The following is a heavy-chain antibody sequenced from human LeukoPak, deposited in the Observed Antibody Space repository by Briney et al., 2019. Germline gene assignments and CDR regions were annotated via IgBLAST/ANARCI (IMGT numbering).Heavy chain of an antibody. CDR3: ARAVSGNFDC. D-gene: IGHD6-19*01. V-gene: IGHV6-1*01. CDR2: TYYRSKWSN. Sequence: SQTLSLSCAISGDSVSSKTVTWNWVRQSPSRGLDWLGRTYYRSKWSNDYSESLKGRIIINPDTSKNQFPLQLNSVSPEDTAIYYCARAVSGNFDCWGQGILVTVSP. CDR1: GDSVSSKTVT. J-gene: IGHJ4*02.